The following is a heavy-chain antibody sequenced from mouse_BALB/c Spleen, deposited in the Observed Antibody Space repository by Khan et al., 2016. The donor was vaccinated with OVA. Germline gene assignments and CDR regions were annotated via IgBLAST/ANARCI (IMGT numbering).Heavy chain of an antibody. J-gene: IGHJ2*01. V-gene: IGHV5-9-3*01. CDR3: VKTAGYDGSNYLDY. CDR1: GFTFSSYA. CDR2: ISSGGSYT. Sequence: EVELVESGGGLVKPGGSLKLSCAATGFTFSSYALSWVRQTPEKRLEWVATISSGGSYTYYPGSVKGRFTISRDNARNTLYLQMSSLTSEDTAMYYCVKTAGYDGSNYLDYWGQGSTLTVAS. D-gene: IGHD1-1*01.